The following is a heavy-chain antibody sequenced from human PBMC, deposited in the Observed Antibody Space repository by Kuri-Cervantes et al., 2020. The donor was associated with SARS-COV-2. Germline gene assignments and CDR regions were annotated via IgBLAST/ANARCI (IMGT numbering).Heavy chain of an antibody. D-gene: IGHD4-17*01. CDR3: ARGGFWYGAGYFDY. CDR2: IYYSGST. Sequence: SCTVSGGSISSGGYYWSWIRQHPGKGLEWIGYIYYSGSTYYNPSLKSRVTISVDTSKNQFSLKLSSVTAADTAVYYCARGGFWYGAGYFDYWGQGTLVTVSS. J-gene: IGHJ4*02. CDR1: GGSISSGGYY. V-gene: IGHV4-31*02.